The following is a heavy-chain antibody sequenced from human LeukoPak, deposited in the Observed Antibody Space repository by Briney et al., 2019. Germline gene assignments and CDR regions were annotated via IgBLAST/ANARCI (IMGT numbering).Heavy chain of an antibody. J-gene: IGHJ5*02. CDR2: ISSTSIYTNYADT. D-gene: IGHD2-21*02. CDR1: GSTFSDYY. V-gene: IGHV3-11*03. Sequence: PGGSLRLSCAASGSTFSDYYMSWVRQAPGKGLEWVSYISSTSIYTNYADTNYADSVQGRFTISRDNAKNSLYLQMNSLRADDTAVYYCARILRGDCGWFDPWGQGTLVTVYS. CDR3: ARILRGDCGWFDP.